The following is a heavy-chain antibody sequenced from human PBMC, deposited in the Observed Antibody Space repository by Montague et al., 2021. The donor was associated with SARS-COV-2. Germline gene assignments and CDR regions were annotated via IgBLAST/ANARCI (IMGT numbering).Heavy chain of an antibody. J-gene: IGHJ2*01. Sequence: TLSLTCTVSGGSISSGGYYWSWIRQHPGKGLEWIGYIYYSGSTXYKPSLKSRVTISVDTSKNQFSLKVSSVTAADTAVYYCARSPEPMIILIITSLNWYFDLWGRGTLVTVSS. D-gene: IGHD3-22*01. CDR1: GGSISSGGYY. V-gene: IGHV4-31*03. CDR2: IYYSGST. CDR3: ARSPEPMIILIITSLNWYFDL.